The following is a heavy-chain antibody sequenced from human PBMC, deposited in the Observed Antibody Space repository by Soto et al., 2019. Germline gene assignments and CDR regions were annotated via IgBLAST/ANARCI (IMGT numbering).Heavy chain of an antibody. D-gene: IGHD3-22*01. V-gene: IGHV3-23*01. CDR2: ISGSGGST. CDR1: GFTFSSYA. J-gene: IGHJ1*01. CDR3: AKGYYYDSSGYYPNPEYFQH. Sequence: SGGGLVQPGGSLRLSCAASGFTFSSYAMSWVRQAPGKGLEWVSAISGSGGSTYYADSVKGRFTISRDNSKNTLYLQMNSLRAEDTAVYYCAKGYYYDSSGYYPNPEYFQHWGQGTLVTVSS.